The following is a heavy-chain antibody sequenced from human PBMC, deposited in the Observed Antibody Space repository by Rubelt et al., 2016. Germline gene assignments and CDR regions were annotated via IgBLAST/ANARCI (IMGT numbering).Heavy chain of an antibody. V-gene: IGHV4-4*02. CDR1: GDSISSSHW. CDR2: VYHSGVT. CDR3: NSVVVHRFDY. D-gene: IGHD2-15*01. Sequence: GTLSLTCAVSGDSISSSHWWSWVRQPPGKGLEWIGDVYHSGVTTYNPSLKSRVTISVDKSENQLSLKLTSVTAADTAVYYCNSVVVHRFDYWGQGTLVTVSS. J-gene: IGHJ4*02.